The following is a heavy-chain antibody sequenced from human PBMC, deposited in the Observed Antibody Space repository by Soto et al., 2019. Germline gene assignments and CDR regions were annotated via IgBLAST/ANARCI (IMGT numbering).Heavy chain of an antibody. D-gene: IGHD6-13*01. CDR3: ARGEGSSYDRLYNWFDP. V-gene: IGHV3-33*01. CDR2: IWYDGSNK. J-gene: IGHJ5*02. CDR1: GFTFSSYG. Sequence: GGSLRLSCAASGFTFSSYGMHWVRQAPGKGLEWVAVIWYDGSNKYYVDSVKGRFTISRDNAKNSLYLQMNSLRAEDTAVHYCARGEGSSYDRLYNWFDPWGQGTLVTVSS.